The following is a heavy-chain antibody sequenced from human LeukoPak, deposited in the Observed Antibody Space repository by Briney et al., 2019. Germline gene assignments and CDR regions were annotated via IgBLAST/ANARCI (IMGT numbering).Heavy chain of an antibody. CDR1: GYTFTGYY. Sequence: ASVKVSCKASGYTFTGYYIHWVRQAPGQGLEWMGWINPNSGGTNYAQKFQGRVTMTRDTSISTAYMELTRLRSDDTAVYYCAGELGDSSGSFDYWGQGTLVTVSS. J-gene: IGHJ4*02. D-gene: IGHD3-22*01. CDR3: AGELGDSSGSFDY. V-gene: IGHV1-2*02. CDR2: INPNSGGT.